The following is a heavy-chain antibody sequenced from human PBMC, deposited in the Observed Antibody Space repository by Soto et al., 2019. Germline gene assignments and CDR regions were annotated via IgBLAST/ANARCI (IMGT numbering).Heavy chain of an antibody. CDR3: ARERGGYSYGDY. Sequence: QVQLVQSGAEVKKPGASLQISCKASGYTFSSYGISWVRQAPGQGLEWMGWVNIYNDKTTYAQKFQGRVTMTTDTSTSTVYLELRSLRSDDTAVYYCARERGGYSYGDYWGQGTLVTVSS. CDR2: VNIYNDKT. J-gene: IGHJ4*02. D-gene: IGHD5-18*01. CDR1: GYTFSSYG. V-gene: IGHV1-18*01.